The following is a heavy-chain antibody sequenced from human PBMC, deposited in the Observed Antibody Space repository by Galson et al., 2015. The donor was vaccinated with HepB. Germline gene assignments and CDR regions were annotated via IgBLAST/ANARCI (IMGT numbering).Heavy chain of an antibody. CDR3: AREGSCSSTSCYKDAFDI. J-gene: IGHJ3*02. V-gene: IGHV1-18*01. Sequence: SVKVSCKASGYTFTSYGISWVRQAPGQGPEWMGWISAYNGNTNYAQKLQGRVTMTTDTSTSTAYMELRSLRSDDTAVYYRAREGSCSSTSCYKDAFDIWGQGTMVTVSS. CDR1: GYTFTSYG. D-gene: IGHD2-2*02. CDR2: ISAYNGNT.